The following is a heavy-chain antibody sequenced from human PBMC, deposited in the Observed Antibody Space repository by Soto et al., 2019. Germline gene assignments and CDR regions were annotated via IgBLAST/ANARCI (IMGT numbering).Heavy chain of an antibody. CDR2: INPNGGST. J-gene: IGHJ3*02. V-gene: IGHV1-46*01. CDR1: GYTFINYY. CDR3: ARENWLVSRNDPFDI. D-gene: IGHD6-19*01. Sequence: RASVKVSCKASGYTFINYYMHWVRQAPGQGLEWMGIINPNGGSTTYAQKFQGRVTLTRDTSTNTVNMELSSLRSEDTAVYYCARENWLVSRNDPFDIWGQGTMVTVS.